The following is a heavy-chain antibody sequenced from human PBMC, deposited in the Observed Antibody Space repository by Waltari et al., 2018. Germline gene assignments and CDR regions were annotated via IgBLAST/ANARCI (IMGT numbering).Heavy chain of an antibody. V-gene: IGHV3-23*01. Sequence: EVQLLESGGGLVQPGGSLRLSCAASGFTFSSYAMSWVRQAPGKGLEWVSAISGSGGSTYDADSVKGRFTISRDNSKNTLYLQMNSLRAEDTAVYYCAKDHLHRTYYDSRNDAFDIWGQGTMVTVSS. CDR2: ISGSGGST. CDR3: AKDHLHRTYYDSRNDAFDI. J-gene: IGHJ3*02. CDR1: GFTFSSYA. D-gene: IGHD3-22*01.